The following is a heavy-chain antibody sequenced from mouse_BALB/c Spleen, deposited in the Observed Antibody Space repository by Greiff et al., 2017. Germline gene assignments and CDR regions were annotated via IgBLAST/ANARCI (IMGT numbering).Heavy chain of an antibody. J-gene: IGHJ3*01. V-gene: IGHV14-4*02. CDR3: NPRAYYGNFTPCAY. CDR1: GFNIKDYY. Sequence: VQLQQSGAELVRSGASVKLSCTASGFNIKDYYMHWVKQRPEQGLEWIGWIDPENGDTEYAPKFQGKATMTADTSSNTAYLQLGSLTSEDTAVYYCNPRAYYGNFTPCAYWGQGTLVTVSA. D-gene: IGHD2-10*01. CDR2: IDPENGDT.